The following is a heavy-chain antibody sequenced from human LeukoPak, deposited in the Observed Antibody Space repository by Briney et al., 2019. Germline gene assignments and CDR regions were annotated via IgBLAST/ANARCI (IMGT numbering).Heavy chain of an antibody. CDR2: ITASGANT. Sequence: GGSLRLSCAASGFTFSNFAMSWVRRAPGKGLEWVSLITASGANTYYADSVKGRFTISRDNSKTTLYLQMNSLRAEDTAVYYCAKLKANWGSYWYFDLWGRGTLVTVSS. V-gene: IGHV3-23*01. CDR3: AKLKANWGSYWYFDL. CDR1: GFTFSNFA. J-gene: IGHJ2*01. D-gene: IGHD7-27*01.